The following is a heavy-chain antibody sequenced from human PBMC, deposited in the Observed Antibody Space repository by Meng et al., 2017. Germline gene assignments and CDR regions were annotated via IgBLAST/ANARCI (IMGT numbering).Heavy chain of an antibody. V-gene: IGHV3-30*01. CDR1: GFTFSSYA. CDR2: ISYDGSNK. J-gene: IGHJ4*02. Sequence: GGSLRLSCAASGFTFSSYAMHWVRQAPGKGLEWVAVISYDGSNKYYADSVKGRFTISRDNSKNTLYLQMNSLRAEDTAVYYCARELGNYYDSSGYYPFDYWGQGNLVT. D-gene: IGHD3-22*01. CDR3: ARELGNYYDSSGYYPFDY.